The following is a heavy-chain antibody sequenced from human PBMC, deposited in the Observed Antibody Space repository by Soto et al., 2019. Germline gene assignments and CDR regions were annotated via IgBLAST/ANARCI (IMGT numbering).Heavy chain of an antibody. CDR1: GYSFTRYW. J-gene: IGHJ6*02. V-gene: IGHV5-10-1*01. Sequence: PGESLKISCKGSGYSFTRYWISWVRQMPGKGLEWMGRIDPSDSYTNYSPSFQGHVTISADKSISTAYLQWSSLKASDTAMYYCARHPANAMVTNYYYGMDVWGQGTTVTVSS. CDR2: IDPSDSYT. CDR3: ARHPANAMVTNYYYGMDV. D-gene: IGHD5-18*01.